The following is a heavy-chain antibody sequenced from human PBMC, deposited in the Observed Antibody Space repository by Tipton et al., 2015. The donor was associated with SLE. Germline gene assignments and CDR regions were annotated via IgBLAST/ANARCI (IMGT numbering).Heavy chain of an antibody. CDR2: INHSGST. V-gene: IGHV4-34*01. J-gene: IGHJ3*02. CDR3: ARAHYYTSGTYAFDI. Sequence: TLYLTCAVYGGSFSGYYWSWIRQSPGKGLEWIGEINHSGSTNYNPSLKSRVTISVDTSKNQFSLKLSSVTAADTAVYYCARAHYYTSGTYAFDIWGQGTMVTVSS. D-gene: IGHD3-10*01. CDR1: GGSFSGYY.